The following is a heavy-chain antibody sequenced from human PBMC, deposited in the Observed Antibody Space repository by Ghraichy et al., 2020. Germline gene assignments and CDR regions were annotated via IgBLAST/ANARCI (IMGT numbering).Heavy chain of an antibody. Sequence: ASVKVSCKASGYTFTSYAMHWVRQAPGQRLEWMGWINAGNGNTKYSQKFQGRVTITRDTSASTAYMELSSLRSEDTAVYYCARASIVKWELPGGYWGQGTLVTVAS. D-gene: IGHD1-26*01. CDR3: ARASIVKWELPGGY. CDR2: INAGNGNT. J-gene: IGHJ4*02. V-gene: IGHV1-3*01. CDR1: GYTFTSYA.